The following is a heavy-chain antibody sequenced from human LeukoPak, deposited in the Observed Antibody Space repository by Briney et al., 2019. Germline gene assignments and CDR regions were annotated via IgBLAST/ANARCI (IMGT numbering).Heavy chain of an antibody. D-gene: IGHD4-17*01. Sequence: TPSQALSLTCTVSGGSVNSGGYYWTWIRQRPGKGLEWLGYIYYSGRTYYNPSLKSRITISLDTSKNQFSLNLTSVSAADTAFYFCARSSDYGDYDWGQGTLITVSS. V-gene: IGHV4-31*03. CDR2: IYYSGRT. J-gene: IGHJ4*02. CDR3: ARSSDYGDYD. CDR1: GGSVNSGGYY.